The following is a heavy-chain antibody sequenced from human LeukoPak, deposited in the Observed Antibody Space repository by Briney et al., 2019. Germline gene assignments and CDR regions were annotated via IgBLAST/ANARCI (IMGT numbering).Heavy chain of an antibody. D-gene: IGHD3-22*01. CDR3: ARMSPYYYDSSGHPYYFDY. CDR1: GYTFTSYD. CDR2: MNPNSGNT. J-gene: IGHJ4*02. V-gene: IGHV1-8*02. Sequence: ASVKVSCKASGYTFTSYDINWVRQATGQGLEWMGWMNPNSGNTGYAQKFQGRVTMTRNTSISTTYMELSSPRSEDTAVYYCARMSPYYYDSSGHPYYFDYWGQGTLVTVSS.